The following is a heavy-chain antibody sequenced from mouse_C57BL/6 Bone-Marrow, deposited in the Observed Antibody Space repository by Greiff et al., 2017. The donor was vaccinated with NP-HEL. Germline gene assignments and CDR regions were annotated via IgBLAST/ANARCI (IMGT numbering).Heavy chain of an antibody. CDR1: GFTIKDDY. D-gene: IGHD2-4*01. CDR3: TTGGLRGAY. Sequence: VQLQQSGAELVRPGASVKLSCTASGFTIKDDYMHWVKQRPEQGLEWIGWIDPENGDTEYASKFQGKATITADKSSNTAYLQLSSLTSEDTAVYYCTTGGLRGAYWGQGTLVTVSA. V-gene: IGHV14-4*01. CDR2: IDPENGDT. J-gene: IGHJ3*01.